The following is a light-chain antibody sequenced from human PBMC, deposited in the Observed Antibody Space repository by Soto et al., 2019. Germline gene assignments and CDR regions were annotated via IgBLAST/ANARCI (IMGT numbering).Light chain of an antibody. CDR2: AAS. Sequence: IPMTQSPSSLSASVGDRVTITCLASQSISSYLNWYQQKQGKAPKLXXYAASSLQSGVPSRFSGSGSGTDGTITISSLKKEDGATYYCQHIYSIPITFGQGTRLEIK. V-gene: IGKV1-39*01. J-gene: IGKJ5*01. CDR1: QSISSY. CDR3: QHIYSIPIT.